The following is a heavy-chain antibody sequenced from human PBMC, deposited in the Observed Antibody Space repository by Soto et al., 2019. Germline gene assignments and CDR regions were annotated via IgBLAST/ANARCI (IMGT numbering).Heavy chain of an antibody. CDR2: MNPNSGNT. J-gene: IGHJ3*02. CDR1: GYTFTSYD. D-gene: IGHD6-19*01. V-gene: IGHV1-8*01. Sequence: ASVKVSCKASGYTFTSYDINWVRQATGQGLEWMGWMNPNSGNTGYAQKFQGRVTMTRNTSISTAYMELSSLRSEDTAVYYCARELKQWLDDAFDIWRRGTMVTV. CDR3: ARELKQWLDDAFDI.